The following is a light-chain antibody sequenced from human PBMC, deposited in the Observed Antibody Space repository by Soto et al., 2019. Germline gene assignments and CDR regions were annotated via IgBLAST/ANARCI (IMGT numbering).Light chain of an antibody. Sequence: DIQLTQSPSFLSASVGDRVTIICRASHGISSYLAWYQQKPVKAPNLLIYAASTLPSGVPSRFSGSGSWTVFTLTISSPQPEDFATYYCQQLNSYPLTFGPGTKVDIK. V-gene: IGKV1-9*01. CDR1: HGISSY. CDR2: AAS. CDR3: QQLNSYPLT. J-gene: IGKJ3*01.